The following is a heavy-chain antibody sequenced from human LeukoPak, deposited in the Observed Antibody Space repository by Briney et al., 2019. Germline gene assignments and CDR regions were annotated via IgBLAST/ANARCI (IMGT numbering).Heavy chain of an antibody. CDR1: GFTFSNYA. V-gene: IGHV3-23*01. CDR2: ISNSGGAT. Sequence: PGGSLRLSCAASGFTFSNYAMNWVRQAPKKGPEWVSGISNSGGATKYGDSVKGRFTISRDNSKNTLYLQMNSLRAEDTAVYYCAKGPGGGNWFDPWGQGTLVTVSS. J-gene: IGHJ5*02. CDR3: AKGPGGGNWFDP. D-gene: IGHD3-16*01.